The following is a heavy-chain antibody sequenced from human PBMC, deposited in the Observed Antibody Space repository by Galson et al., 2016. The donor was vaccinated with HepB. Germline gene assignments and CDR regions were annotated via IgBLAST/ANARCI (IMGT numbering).Heavy chain of an antibody. J-gene: IGHJ4*02. CDR2: GRGDGNFI. CDR3: AYSDYFDY. D-gene: IGHD2-15*01. CDR1: GLSFSDRW. Sequence: SLRLSCAASGLSFSDRWMHWVRQAPGKGLVWVSRGRGDGNFIVYADSVKGRFTTSRDNAKNTLSLHMNSLSTEDTAVYYCAYSDYFDYWGQGSLVTVSS. V-gene: IGHV3-74*01.